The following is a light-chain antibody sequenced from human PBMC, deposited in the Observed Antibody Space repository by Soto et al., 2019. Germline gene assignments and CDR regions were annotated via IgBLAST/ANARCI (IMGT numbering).Light chain of an antibody. CDR1: SSDVGGYNY. CDR3: SSYTTSSTYV. V-gene: IGLV2-14*01. Sequence: QSALTQPASESGSPGQSITISCTGTSSDVGGYNYVSWYQQHPGKAPKLMIYDVSNRPSGVPNRFSGSKSGNTASLTISGLQAEDEADYFCSSYTTSSTYVFGTGTQLTVL. J-gene: IGLJ1*01. CDR2: DVS.